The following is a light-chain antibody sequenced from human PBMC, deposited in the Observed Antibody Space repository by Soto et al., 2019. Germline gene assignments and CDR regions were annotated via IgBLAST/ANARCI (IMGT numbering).Light chain of an antibody. CDR3: QSYDTTLSARYV. CDR1: SSNIGANYD. V-gene: IGLV1-40*01. J-gene: IGLJ1*01. Sequence: QSVLTQPPSVSGAPGQRVTISCTGSSSNIGANYDVHWYQQRSGTAPKLLIFGNNNRPSGVPDRFSGSKSGTSASLAITGLQAEDEGDYYCQSYDTTLSARYVFGTGTKLTVL. CDR2: GNN.